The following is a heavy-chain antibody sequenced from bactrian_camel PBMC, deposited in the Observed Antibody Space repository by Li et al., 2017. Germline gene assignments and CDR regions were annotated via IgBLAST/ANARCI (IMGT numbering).Heavy chain of an antibody. J-gene: IGHJ4*01. CDR2: INSNGDYL. CDR1: GFTFSRFA. D-gene: IGHD7*01. Sequence: QLVESGGGLVQPGGSLRLSCAASGFTFSRFAMAWVRQAPGKGLEWISSINSNGDYLYYVDSVKGRFTMSRDNAKSTLYLQMNSLKPEDTGMYYCATSIGGQNAGQGTQVTVS. V-gene: IGHV3S40*01.